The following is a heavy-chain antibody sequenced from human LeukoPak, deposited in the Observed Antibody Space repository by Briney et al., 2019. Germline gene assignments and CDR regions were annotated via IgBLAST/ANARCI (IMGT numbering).Heavy chain of an antibody. CDR1: GGSISNNN. V-gene: IGHV3-23*01. D-gene: IGHD2-8*02. CDR3: ATYRQVLLPFES. Sequence: ETLSLTRAVSGGSISNNNWWSWVRQPPGKGLEWVSSIFPSGGEIHYADSVRGRFTISRDNSKSTLSLQMNSLRAEDTAIYYCATYRQVLLPFESWGQGTLVTVSS. CDR2: IFPSGGEI. J-gene: IGHJ4*02.